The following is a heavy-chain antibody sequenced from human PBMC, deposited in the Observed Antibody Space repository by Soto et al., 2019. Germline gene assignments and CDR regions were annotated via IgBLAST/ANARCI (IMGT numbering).Heavy chain of an antibody. CDR1: GFTFSDYY. J-gene: IGHJ4*02. CDR3: ARGAAAGTVVDY. CDR2: ISSSSSYT. D-gene: IGHD6-13*01. Sequence: GGSLRLSCAASGFTFSDYYMSWIRQAPGKGLEWVSYISSSSSYTNYADSVKGRFTISRDNAKNSLYLQMNSLRAEDTAVYYCARGAAAGTVVDYWGQGTLVTVSS. V-gene: IGHV3-11*06.